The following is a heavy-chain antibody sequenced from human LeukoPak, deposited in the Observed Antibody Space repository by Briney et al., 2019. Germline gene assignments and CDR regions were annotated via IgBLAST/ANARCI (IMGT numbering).Heavy chain of an antibody. V-gene: IGHV3-23*01. CDR2: ISNNGGYT. J-gene: IGHJ4*02. CDR3: AKQLGYCSDGSCYFPY. Sequence: SGGSLRLSCAASGFTFSSYSINWVRQAPGKGLEWVSAISNNGGYTYYADSVQGRFTISRDNSKSTLCLQMNSLRAEDTAVYYCAKQLGYCSDGSCYFPYWGQGTLVTVSS. CDR1: GFTFSSYS. D-gene: IGHD2-15*01.